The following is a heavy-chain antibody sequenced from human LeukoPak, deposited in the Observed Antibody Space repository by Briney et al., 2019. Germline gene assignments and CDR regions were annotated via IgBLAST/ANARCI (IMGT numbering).Heavy chain of an antibody. Sequence: GGSLRLSCAASGFTFSSYAMSWVRQAPREGLEWVSAISGSGGSTYYADSVKGRFTISRDNSKNTLYLQMNSLRAEDTAVYYCAKSARGPETPYYYDSSGYYSALDYWGQGTLVTVSS. CDR3: AKSARGPETPYYYDSSGYYSALDY. D-gene: IGHD3-22*01. CDR1: GFTFSSYA. CDR2: ISGSGGST. V-gene: IGHV3-23*01. J-gene: IGHJ4*02.